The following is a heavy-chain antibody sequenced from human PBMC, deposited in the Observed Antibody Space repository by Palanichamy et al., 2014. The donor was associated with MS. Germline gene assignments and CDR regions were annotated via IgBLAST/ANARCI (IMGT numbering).Heavy chain of an antibody. CDR3: GKGYSYNYRYTFDY. Sequence: EVQLVEVWGRAWSSLGGPVRLSCAASGFTFSSYWMTWVRQAPGKGLEWVANIRPDGSEKYYVDSVKGRFTISRDNAKNSLSLQMNSLRAEDTAMYYCGKGYSYNYRYTFDYWGQGTLVTVSS. D-gene: IGHD5-12*01. CDR2: IRPDGSEK. CDR1: GFTFSSYW. J-gene: IGHJ4*02. V-gene: IGHV3-7*01.